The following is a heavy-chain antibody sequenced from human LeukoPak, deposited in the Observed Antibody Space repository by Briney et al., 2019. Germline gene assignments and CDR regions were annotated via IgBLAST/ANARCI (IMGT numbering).Heavy chain of an antibody. CDR3: ATDLKMTTSVPFDY. J-gene: IGHJ4*02. Sequence: DSVKVSCKVSGYTLTELSMHWVRQAPGKGLEWMGGFDPEDGETIYAQKFQGRVTMTEDTSTDTAYMDLSSLRSEDTAVYYRATDLKMTTSVPFDYWGQGTLVTVSS. V-gene: IGHV1-24*01. CDR2: FDPEDGET. D-gene: IGHD5-24*01. CDR1: GYTLTELS.